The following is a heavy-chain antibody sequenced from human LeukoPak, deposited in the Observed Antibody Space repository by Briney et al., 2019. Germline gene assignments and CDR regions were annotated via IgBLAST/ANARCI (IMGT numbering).Heavy chain of an antibody. V-gene: IGHV3-23*01. CDR1: GFTFSIYW. Sequence: GGSLRLSCAASGFTFSIYWVHWVRQAPGKGLEWVAAISGNGGRTYYTDSVKGRFTISRDNPKNTLYLLMNSLSAEDTALYYCAKEQTSSGYFDYWGQGTLVTVSS. CDR2: ISGNGGRT. CDR3: AKEQTSSGYFDY. D-gene: IGHD3-10*01. J-gene: IGHJ4*02.